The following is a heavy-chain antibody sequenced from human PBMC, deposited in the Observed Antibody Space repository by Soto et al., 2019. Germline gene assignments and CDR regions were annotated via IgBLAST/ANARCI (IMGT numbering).Heavy chain of an antibody. CDR1: GFTFSNAW. V-gene: IGHV3-15*01. CDR2: IKSKTDGGTT. J-gene: IGHJ6*03. D-gene: IGHD6-6*01. Sequence: AGGALKTSCGASGFTFSNAWVSWGPPAPGKGLEWVGRIKSKTDGGTTGYAAPVKGRFTISRDDSKNTLYLQMNSLKTEDTAVYYCTVSIAARSYYYYMDVWGKGTTVTVSS. CDR3: TVSIAARSYYYYMDV.